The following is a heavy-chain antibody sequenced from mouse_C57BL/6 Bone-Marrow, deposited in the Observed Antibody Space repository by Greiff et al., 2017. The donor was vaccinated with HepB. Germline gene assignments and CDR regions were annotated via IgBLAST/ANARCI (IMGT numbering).Heavy chain of an antibody. Sequence: VQLKESGPELVKPGASVKMSCKASGYTFTDYNMHWVKQSHGKSLEWIGYINPNNGGTSYNQKFKGKATLTVNKSSSTAYMELRSLTSEDSAVYYCARSWGRRYFDVWGTGTTVTVSS. CDR3: ARSWGRRYFDV. CDR2: INPNNGGT. D-gene: IGHD3-3*01. J-gene: IGHJ1*03. CDR1: GYTFTDYN. V-gene: IGHV1-22*01.